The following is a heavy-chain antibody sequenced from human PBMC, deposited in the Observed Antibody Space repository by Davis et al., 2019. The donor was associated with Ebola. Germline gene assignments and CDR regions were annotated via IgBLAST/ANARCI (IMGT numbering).Heavy chain of an antibody. CDR1: GYTFTNYG. V-gene: IGHV1-18*04. CDR2: INPHNGNT. J-gene: IGHJ6*04. CDR3: ARDRAYCTHGACFTRYHDYGLDV. D-gene: IGHD2-8*01. Sequence: ASVKVSCKASGYTFTNYGITWVRQAPGQGLEWMGWINPHNGNTNYAQNVQGRVTMTTDTSTSTAYMELRGLTSDDTAVYYCARDRAYCTHGACFTRYHDYGLDVWGKGTTVTVSS.